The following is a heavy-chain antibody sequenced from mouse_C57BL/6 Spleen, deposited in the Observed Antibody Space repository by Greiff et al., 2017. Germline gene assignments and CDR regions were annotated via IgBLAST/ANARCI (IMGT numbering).Heavy chain of an antibody. D-gene: IGHD1-1*02. Sequence: VQLQQSGPELVKPGASVKISCKASGYAFSSSWMNWVKQRPGKGLEWIGRIYPGDGDTNYNGKFKGKATLTADKSSSTAYMQLSSLTSEDSAVYFCAREDPYYAYFDYWGQGTTLTVSS. V-gene: IGHV1-82*01. CDR3: AREDPYYAYFDY. CDR1: GYAFSSSW. J-gene: IGHJ2*01. CDR2: IYPGDGDT.